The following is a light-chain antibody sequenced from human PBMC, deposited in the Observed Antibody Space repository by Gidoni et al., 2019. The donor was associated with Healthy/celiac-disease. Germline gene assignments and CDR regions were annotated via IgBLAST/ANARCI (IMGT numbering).Light chain of an antibody. Sequence: DLQMTQSPSSLSASVGDRVNITCRASQRISSYLNWYQQKPGKAPKLLIYASSSVQSGVPSRFSGRGSGKDFTLTSSSVQPEDFATYYRQQSYRTTWTFGQGTKVEIK. V-gene: IGKV1-39*01. J-gene: IGKJ1*01. CDR1: QRISSY. CDR2: ASS. CDR3: QQSYRTTWT.